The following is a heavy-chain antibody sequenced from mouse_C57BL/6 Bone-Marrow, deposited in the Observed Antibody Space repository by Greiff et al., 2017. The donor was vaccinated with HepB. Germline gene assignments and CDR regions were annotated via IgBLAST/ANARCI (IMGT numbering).Heavy chain of an antibody. J-gene: IGHJ2*01. Sequence: EVKLMESGGDLVKPGGSLKLSCAASGFTFSSYGMSWVRQTPDKRLEWVATISSGGSYTYYPDSVKGRFTISRDNAKNTLYLQMSSLKSEDTAMYYCARHPTVVAYFDYWGQGTTLTVSS. V-gene: IGHV5-6*01. CDR1: GFTFSSYG. CDR2: ISSGGSYT. D-gene: IGHD1-1*01. CDR3: ARHPTVVAYFDY.